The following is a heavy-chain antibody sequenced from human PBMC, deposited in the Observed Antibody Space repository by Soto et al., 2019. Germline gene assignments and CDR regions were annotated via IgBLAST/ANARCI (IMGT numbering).Heavy chain of an antibody. D-gene: IGHD3-16*01. CDR2: MNPNSGNT. CDR1: GYTFTSYD. V-gene: IGHV1-8*01. CDR3: ARGILMISLLGYYYYYMDV. Sequence: QVQLVQSGAEVKKPGASVKVSCKASGYTFTSYDINWVRQATGQGLEWMGWMNPNSGNTGYEQKFQGRVTMTRNTSISTAYMELSSLRSEDTAVYYCARGILMISLLGYYYYYMDVWCKGTTVNVSS. J-gene: IGHJ6*03.